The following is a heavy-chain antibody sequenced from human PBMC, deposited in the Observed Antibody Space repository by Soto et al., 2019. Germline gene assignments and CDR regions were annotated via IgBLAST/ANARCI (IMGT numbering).Heavy chain of an antibody. Sequence: GSLRLSCAASGFTFSSYAMSWVLQAPGKGLEWVSAISGSGGSTYYADSVKGRFTISRDNSKNTLYLQMNSLRAEDTAVYYCAKDVRTAGAFDIWGQGTMVTVSS. CDR1: GFTFSSYA. CDR2: ISGSGGST. J-gene: IGHJ3*02. V-gene: IGHV3-23*01. CDR3: AKDVRTAGAFDI.